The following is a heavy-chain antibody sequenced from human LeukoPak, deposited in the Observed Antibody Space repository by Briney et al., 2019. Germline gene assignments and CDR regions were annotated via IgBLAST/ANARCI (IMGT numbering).Heavy chain of an antibody. CDR3: AKYSSSWGYFDY. Sequence: SETLSLTCAVSGGSISSSNWWSWVRRPPGKGLEWIGEIYHSGSTNYNPSLKSRVTISVDKSKNQFSLKLSSVTAADTAVYYCAKYSSSWGYFDYWGQGTLVTVSS. J-gene: IGHJ4*02. CDR2: IYHSGST. CDR1: GGSISSSNW. D-gene: IGHD6-13*01. V-gene: IGHV4-4*02.